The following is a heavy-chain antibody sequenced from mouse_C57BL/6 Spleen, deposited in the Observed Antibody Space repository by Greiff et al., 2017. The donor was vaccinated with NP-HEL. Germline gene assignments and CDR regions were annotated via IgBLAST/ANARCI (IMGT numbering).Heavy chain of an antibody. V-gene: IGHV5-17*01. CDR3: ARHDGYYRFDY. J-gene: IGHJ2*01. Sequence: EVKLMESGGGLVKPGGSLKLSCAASGFTFSDYGMHWVRQAPEKGLEWVAYISSGSSTIYYADTVKGRFTISRDNAKNTLFLQMTSLRSEDTAMYYCARHDGYYRFDYWGQGTTLTVSS. D-gene: IGHD2-3*01. CDR1: GFTFSDYG. CDR2: ISSGSSTI.